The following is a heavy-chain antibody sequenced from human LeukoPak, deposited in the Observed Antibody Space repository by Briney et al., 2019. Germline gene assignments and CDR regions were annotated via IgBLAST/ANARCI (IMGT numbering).Heavy chain of an antibody. CDR2: VCYNGTT. J-gene: IGHJ5*02. Sequence: SETLSLTCSVSGDSISSYFWAWIRQPPGKGLEWIGYVCYNGTTNYNPALKSRVTISVDTSRNQFSLKLSSVTAADTAVYYCASPRSYYDSSGYYISWGQGTLVTVSS. V-gene: IGHV4-59*01. CDR3: ASPRSYYDSSGYYIS. D-gene: IGHD3-22*01. CDR1: GDSISSYF.